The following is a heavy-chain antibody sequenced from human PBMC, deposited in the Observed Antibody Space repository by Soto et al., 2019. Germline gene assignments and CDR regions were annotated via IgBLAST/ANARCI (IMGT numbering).Heavy chain of an antibody. CDR3: RGSGSEPAWDGMDV. V-gene: IGHV1-69*06. CDR2: IIPIFGTA. CDR1: GYTFTSYG. J-gene: IGHJ6*02. D-gene: IGHD3-10*01. Sequence: SVKVSCKASGYTFTSYGISWVRQAPGQGLEWMGGIIPIFGTANYAQKFQGRVTITADKSTSTAYMELSSLRSEDTAVYYCRGSGSEPAWDGMDVWGQGTTVTVSS.